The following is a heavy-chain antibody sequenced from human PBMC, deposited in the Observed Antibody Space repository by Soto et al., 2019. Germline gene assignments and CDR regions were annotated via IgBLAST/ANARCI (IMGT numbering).Heavy chain of an antibody. Sequence: QVQLVQSGAEVKKPGSSVKVSCEASGGTFSSYPITWVRQAPGQGLEWMGVIIPFFGTSNYAQKCQGRVTITADDSTSTAYMELRSLRSEDTAVYYCARVGHITNYGMAVWGQGTTVTVSS. CDR1: GGTFSSYP. CDR3: ARVGHITNYGMAV. D-gene: IGHD1-26*01. V-gene: IGHV1-69*01. J-gene: IGHJ6*02. CDR2: IIPFFGTS.